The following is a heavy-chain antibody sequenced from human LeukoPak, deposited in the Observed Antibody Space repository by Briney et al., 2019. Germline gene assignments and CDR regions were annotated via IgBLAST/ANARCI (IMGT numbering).Heavy chain of an antibody. CDR2: INTDDTLT. CDR3: ATKQWLAPPPDS. V-gene: IGHV3-74*01. D-gene: IGHD6-19*01. Sequence: GEALRLSCATPVFTFRKDWMLSVRQTPAKGLESVSRINTDDTLTTYADSVNRQFTGSRDNADITMFLQMNSVRDEDTAVYYCATKQWLAPPPDSWGQGTPVTVSS. CDR1: VFTFRKDW. J-gene: IGHJ4*02.